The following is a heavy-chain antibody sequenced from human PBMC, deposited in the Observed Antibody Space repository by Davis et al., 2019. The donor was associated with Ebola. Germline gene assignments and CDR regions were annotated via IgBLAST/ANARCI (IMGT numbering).Heavy chain of an antibody. CDR3: AIPPASYGYDDAFDI. Sequence: PSETLSLTCTVSGGSISSSSYYWGWIRQPPGKGLEWIGSIYYSGSTYYNPSLKSRVTISVDTSKNQFSLKLSSVTAADTAVYYCAIPPASYGYDDAFDIWGQGTMVTVSS. CDR2: IYYSGST. V-gene: IGHV4-39*07. CDR1: GGSISSSSYY. J-gene: IGHJ3*02. D-gene: IGHD5-18*01.